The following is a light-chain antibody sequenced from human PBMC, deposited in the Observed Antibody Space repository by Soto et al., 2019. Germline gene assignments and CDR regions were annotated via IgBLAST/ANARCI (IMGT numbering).Light chain of an antibody. J-gene: IGKJ4*01. CDR3: QQYGALPPT. CDR1: QTVSNTY. CDR2: GAS. V-gene: IGKV3-20*01. Sequence: EIVLTQFPGALSLSPGERVTLSCRASQTVSNTYLAWYQQKSGQDPKFLIYGASNRATGIPDRFSGSGSGTDFTLTISRLEPEDFAVYYCQQYGALPPTFGGGTKVEIK.